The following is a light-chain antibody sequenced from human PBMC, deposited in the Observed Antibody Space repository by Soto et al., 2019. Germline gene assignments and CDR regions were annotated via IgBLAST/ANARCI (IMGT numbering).Light chain of an antibody. V-gene: IGLV1-40*01. CDR3: QSYASSLSGSVV. CDR2: GNS. Sequence: QSVLTQPPSVSGAPGQRVTISCTGSSSNIGAGYDVHWYQQLPGTAPKLLFYGNSNRPSGVPDRFSGSKSGTSASLAITGLQAEDEADYYCQSYASSLSGSVVVCGGTQLTVL. CDR1: SSNIGAGYD. J-gene: IGLJ2*01.